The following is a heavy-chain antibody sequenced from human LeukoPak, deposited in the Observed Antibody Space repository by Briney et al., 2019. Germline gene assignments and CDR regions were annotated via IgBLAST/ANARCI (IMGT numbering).Heavy chain of an antibody. CDR2: MYYSGST. CDR3: ARGGDFDAFDV. J-gene: IGHJ3*01. D-gene: IGHD4-17*01. CDR1: GGSVSGVGYC. V-gene: IGHV4-31*03. Sequence: PSETLSLTCTVSGGSVSGVGYCWTWIRQHPGKGLEWIGYMYYSGSTYYNPSLKSRGTISVDTSKNQFSLRLTSVTAADTAVYYCARGGDFDAFDVWGQGTMVTVSS.